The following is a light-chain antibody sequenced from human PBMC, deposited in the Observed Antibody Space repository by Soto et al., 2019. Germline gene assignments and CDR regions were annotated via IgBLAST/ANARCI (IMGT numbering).Light chain of an antibody. CDR3: QQYDNYKPLT. CDR2: DAS. Sequence: DIQMTQSPSTLSASVGDRVTITCRASQSISSWLAWYQQKPGKAPKLLIFDASSLDSGTPSRFSGRRSGTQFTLTINGLRPDDFATYYCQQYDNYKPLTFGGGTKVDIK. J-gene: IGKJ4*01. CDR1: QSISSW. V-gene: IGKV1-5*01.